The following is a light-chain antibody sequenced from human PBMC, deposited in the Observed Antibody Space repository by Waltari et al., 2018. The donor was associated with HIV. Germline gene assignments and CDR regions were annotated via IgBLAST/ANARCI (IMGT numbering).Light chain of an antibody. J-gene: IGLJ2*01. Sequence: VLTQPPSVSGAPGQRVNISCAGSASTIGAAYRVHWYRLFPGSAPKLLIFANPFRPSGVPDRYSGSRSGTSASLAISGLQTEDEADYFCQSYDKFLSAWIFGGGTRVTVL. V-gene: IGLV1-40*01. CDR1: ASTIGAAYR. CDR3: QSYDKFLSAWI. CDR2: ANP.